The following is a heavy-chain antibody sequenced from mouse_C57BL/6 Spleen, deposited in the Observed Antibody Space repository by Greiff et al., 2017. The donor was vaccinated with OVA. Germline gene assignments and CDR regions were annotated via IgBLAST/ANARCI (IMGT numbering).Heavy chain of an antibody. D-gene: IGHD1-1*01. CDR3: ARDYYGSSFSFDY. CDR1: GYTFTSYW. V-gene: IGHV1-52*01. Sequence: QVQLQQPGAELVRPGSSVKLSCKASGYTFTSYWMHWVKQRPIQGLEWIGNIDPSDSETHYNQKFKDKATLTVDKSSSTAYMQLSSLTSEDSAVYDCARDYYGSSFSFDYWGQGTTLTVSS. J-gene: IGHJ2*01. CDR2: IDPSDSET.